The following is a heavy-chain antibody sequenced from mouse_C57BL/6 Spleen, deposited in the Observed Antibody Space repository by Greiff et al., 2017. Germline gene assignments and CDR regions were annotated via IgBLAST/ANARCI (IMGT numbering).Heavy chain of an antibody. CDR3: ARYSYGPYSAMDK. V-gene: IGHV1-26*01. CDR2: INPNNGGT. Sequence: VQLQQSGPELVKPGASVKISCTASGYTFTDYYMNWVRQSHGKRLEWIGDINPNNGGTNYKQKVKGKATLTVDKSSSTAYMELRSLTSEHSAVYYCARYSYGPYSAMDKWRHGTSPTV. D-gene: IGHD1-1*01. CDR1: GYTFTDYY. J-gene: IGHJ4*01.